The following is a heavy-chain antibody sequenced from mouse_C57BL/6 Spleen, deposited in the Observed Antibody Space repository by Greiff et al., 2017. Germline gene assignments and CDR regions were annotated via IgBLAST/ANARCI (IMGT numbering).Heavy chain of an antibody. CDR1: GYTFTDYY. CDR2: IYPGSGNT. Sequence: QVHVKQSGPELVKPGASVKISCKASGYTFTDYYINWVKQRPGQGLEWIGWIYPGSGNTKYNEKFKGKATLTVDTSSSTASMQLSSLTSADFAVDFCARGCYSNYEDAMDYWGQGTSVTVSS. V-gene: IGHV1-84*01. CDR3: ARGCYSNYEDAMDY. J-gene: IGHJ4*01. D-gene: IGHD2-5*01.